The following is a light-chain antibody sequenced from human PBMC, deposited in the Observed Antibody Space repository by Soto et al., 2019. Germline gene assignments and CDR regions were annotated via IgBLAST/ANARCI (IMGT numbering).Light chain of an antibody. V-gene: IGLV7-46*01. CDR3: FLVYSGVVV. CDR1: TGAVTSGHY. Sequence: QTVVTQEPSLTVSPGGTVTLTCGSSTGAVTSGHYPFWFQQKPGQAPRTLIYDSNNKHSWTPARFSGSLLGGKAALTLSGAQPDEEADYYCFLVYSGVVVFGGGTKVTVL. CDR2: DSN. J-gene: IGLJ2*01.